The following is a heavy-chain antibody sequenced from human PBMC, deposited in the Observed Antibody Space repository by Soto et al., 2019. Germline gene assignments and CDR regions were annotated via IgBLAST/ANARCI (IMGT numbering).Heavy chain of an antibody. D-gene: IGHD2-15*01. CDR1: GFTFSTYA. CDR2: VSSGGGT. Sequence: PGGSLRLSCAASGFTFSTYAMGWVRQAPGKGLEGVSVVSSGGGTHYADSVKGRFTVSRDNSKNTLSLQMNSLRADDTAVYYCAKRRGAGGHFDYWGQGALVTVSS. CDR3: AKRRGAGGHFDY. V-gene: IGHV3-23*01. J-gene: IGHJ4*02.